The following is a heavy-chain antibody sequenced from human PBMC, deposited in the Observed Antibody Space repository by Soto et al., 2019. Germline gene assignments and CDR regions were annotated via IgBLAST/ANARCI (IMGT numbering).Heavy chain of an antibody. D-gene: IGHD2-15*01. Sequence: QLQLQESGPGLVKPSETLSLTCTVSGGSISSSSYYWGWIRQPPGKGLEGIGSIYYSGSTYYNPSLKSRVTISVDTSKNQFSLKLSSVTAADTAVYYCARIPYSSYYFDYWGQGTLVTVSS. CDR2: IYYSGST. CDR3: ARIPYSSYYFDY. V-gene: IGHV4-39*01. J-gene: IGHJ4*02. CDR1: GGSISSSSYY.